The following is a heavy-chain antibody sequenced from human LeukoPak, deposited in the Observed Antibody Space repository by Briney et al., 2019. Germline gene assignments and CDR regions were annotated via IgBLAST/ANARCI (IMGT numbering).Heavy chain of an antibody. V-gene: IGHV4-59*01. Sequence: PSETRSLTCTVSGGSISSYYWSWIRQPPGKGLEWIGYIYYSGSTNYNPSLKSRVTISVDTSKNQFSLKLSSVTAADTAVYYCARGSERLSRKMDVWGKGTTATVSS. CDR3: ARGSERLSRKMDV. CDR2: IYYSGST. CDR1: GGSISSYY. D-gene: IGHD2-2*01. J-gene: IGHJ6*04.